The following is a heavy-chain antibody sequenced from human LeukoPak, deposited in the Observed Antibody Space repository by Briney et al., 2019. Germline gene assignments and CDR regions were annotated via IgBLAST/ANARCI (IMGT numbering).Heavy chain of an antibody. CDR1: GDSISSTNW. V-gene: IGHV4-4*02. CDR2: IYHSGST. CDR3: ARDTSRNYYYYYMDV. Sequence: PSETLSLTCAVSGDSISSTNWWSWVRQPPGEGLEWIGEIYHSGSTHYNPSLQSRVTISVDKSQNQFSLELTSVTAADTAVYYCARDTSRNYYYYYMDVWGKGTTVTVSS. J-gene: IGHJ6*03.